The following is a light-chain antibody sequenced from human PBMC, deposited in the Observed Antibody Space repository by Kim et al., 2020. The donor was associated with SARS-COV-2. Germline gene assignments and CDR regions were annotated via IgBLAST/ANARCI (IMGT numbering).Light chain of an antibody. Sequence: ASVGDRVTITCRASQSISSWLAWYQQKPGKAPKLLIYKASSLESGVPSRFSGSGSETEFTLTISSLQPDDFATYYCQQYNSYLFTFGPGTKVDIK. CDR3: QQYNSYLFT. CDR2: KAS. V-gene: IGKV1-5*03. J-gene: IGKJ3*01. CDR1: QSISSW.